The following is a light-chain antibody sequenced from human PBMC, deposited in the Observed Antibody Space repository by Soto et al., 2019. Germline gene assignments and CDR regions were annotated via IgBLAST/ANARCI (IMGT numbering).Light chain of an antibody. J-gene: IGKJ3*01. CDR2: HAS. V-gene: IGKV3-15*01. CDR3: QHYDSWPLV. Sequence: EIVMAQSPATLSVSPGESATLSCRASQSVRSHLAWYQQKPGQAPRLLIYHASTRATDIPARFSGSGSETDFTLTISSLQSEDFAVYYCQHYDSWPLVFAPGTTVDI. CDR1: QSVRSH.